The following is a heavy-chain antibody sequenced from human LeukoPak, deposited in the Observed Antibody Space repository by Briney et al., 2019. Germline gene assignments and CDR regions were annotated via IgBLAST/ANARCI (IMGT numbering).Heavy chain of an antibody. V-gene: IGHV3-48*01. D-gene: IGHD3-10*01. CDR3: ARGSGTYSNYFDF. CDR1: GFTFSSYS. J-gene: IGHJ4*02. Sequence: GGSLRLSCAASGFTFSSYSMNWVRQAPGKGLEWISYISRSSSTIYYTDSVKGRVTISRDNAENSRYLQMNSLRAEDTAVYYCARGSGTYSNYFDFWGQGTLLTVSS. CDR2: ISRSSSTI.